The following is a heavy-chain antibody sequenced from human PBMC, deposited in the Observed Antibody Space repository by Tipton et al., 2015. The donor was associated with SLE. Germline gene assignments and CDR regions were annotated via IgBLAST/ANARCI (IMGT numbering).Heavy chain of an antibody. V-gene: IGHV3-7*05. CDR3: ARDPGDYAYWYFDL. CDR2: INQDGSEK. D-gene: IGHD4-17*01. J-gene: IGHJ2*01. CDR1: GFTFSSYW. Sequence: SLRLSCAASGFTFSSYWMTWVRQAPGTGLEWVANINQDGSEKNYVDSVKGRFTISRDNAKNSLYLQMSYLRAEDTAVYYCARDPGDYAYWYFDLWGRGTLVTVSS.